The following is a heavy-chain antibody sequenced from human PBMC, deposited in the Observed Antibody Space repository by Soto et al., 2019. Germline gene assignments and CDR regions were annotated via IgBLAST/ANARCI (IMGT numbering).Heavy chain of an antibody. J-gene: IGHJ4*02. CDR2: IYNSGST. Sequence: QVQLQESGPGLVKPSETLSLTCTVSGGSISVYYWSWIRQPPGKGLEWIGYIYNSGSTNSNPSLKSRVTISVDTSKNQCSLNLSSVTAADTAVYYCARVLSGVVDHHFDYWGQGTLVTVSS. CDR3: ARVLSGVVDHHFDY. D-gene: IGHD3-10*02. V-gene: IGHV4-59*01. CDR1: GGSISVYY.